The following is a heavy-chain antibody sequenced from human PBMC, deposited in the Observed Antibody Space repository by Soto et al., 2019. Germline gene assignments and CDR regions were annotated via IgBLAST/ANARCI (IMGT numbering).Heavy chain of an antibody. J-gene: IGHJ4*02. Sequence: SVKVSCKASGYTFTSYGISWVRQAPGQGLEWMGRIIPILGIANYAQKFQGRVTITADKSTSTAYMELSSLRSEDTAVYYCARGRIEVATMVRGVIFDYWGQGTLVTVSS. V-gene: IGHV1-69*04. CDR1: GYTFTSYG. CDR3: ARGRIEVATMVRGVIFDY. D-gene: IGHD3-10*01. CDR2: IIPILGIA.